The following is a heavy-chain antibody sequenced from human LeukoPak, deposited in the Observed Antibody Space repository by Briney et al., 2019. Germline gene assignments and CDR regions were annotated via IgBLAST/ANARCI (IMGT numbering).Heavy chain of an antibody. J-gene: IGHJ4*02. CDR1: GFTFSSYA. CDR2: ISGSGGST. D-gene: IGHD6-13*01. Sequence: PGGSLRLSCAASGFTFSSYAMSWARQAPGKGLEWVSAISGSGGSTYYADSVKGRFTISRDNSKNTLYLQMNSLRAEDTAVYYCARKGGIAAAGYFDYWGQGTLVTVSS. CDR3: ARKGGIAAAGYFDY. V-gene: IGHV3-23*01.